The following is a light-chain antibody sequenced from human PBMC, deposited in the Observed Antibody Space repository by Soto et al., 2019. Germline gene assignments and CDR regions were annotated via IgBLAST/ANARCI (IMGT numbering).Light chain of an antibody. CDR1: SSNIGAGYD. CDR2: GNS. V-gene: IGLV1-40*01. CDR3: QSYDSSLGGSKV. Sequence: QSVLTQPPSVSGAPGQRVTISCTGSSSNIGAGYDVHWYQQLPGTAPKLLIYGNSNRPSGVPDRFSGSKSGTSASLAITGLQAEYEADYYCQSYDSSLGGSKVFGTGTKVTVL. J-gene: IGLJ1*01.